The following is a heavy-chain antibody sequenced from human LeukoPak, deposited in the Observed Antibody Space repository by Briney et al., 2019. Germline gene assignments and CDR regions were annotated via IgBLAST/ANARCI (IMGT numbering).Heavy chain of an antibody. J-gene: IGHJ4*02. CDR2: ICISGSST. D-gene: IGHD5-12*01. V-gene: IGHV3-23*01. Sequence: GGSLRLSCAASGFTFSSYAMSWVRQAPGKGLEWVSSICISGSSTYYADSVKGRFTISRDNSKNTLYLQMNSLRAEDTAIYYCAKDREYSGYDFFLPFDYWGQGTLVTVSS. CDR1: GFTFSSYA. CDR3: AKDREYSGYDFFLPFDY.